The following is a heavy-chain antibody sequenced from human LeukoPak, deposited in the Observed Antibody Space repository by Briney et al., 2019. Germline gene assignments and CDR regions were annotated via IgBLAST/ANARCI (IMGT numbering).Heavy chain of an antibody. J-gene: IGHJ4*02. CDR2: IKQDGSEK. CDR3: ARIGYASSTFDY. CDR1: GFIFTKYW. V-gene: IGHV3-7*01. D-gene: IGHD2-15*01. Sequence: PGGSLRLSCAASGFIFTKYWMSWVRQAPGKGREWVANIKQDGSEKHYMDSLKGRFTISRDNAKNSLYLEMDSLRAEDTAVYYCARIGYASSTFDYWGQGTLVIVSS.